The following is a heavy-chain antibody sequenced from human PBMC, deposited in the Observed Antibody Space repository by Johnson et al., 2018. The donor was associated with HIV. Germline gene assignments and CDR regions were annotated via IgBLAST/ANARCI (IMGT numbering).Heavy chain of an antibody. D-gene: IGHD3-9*01. CDR2: IYSGGST. J-gene: IGHJ3*02. V-gene: IGHV3-66*01. Sequence: VQLVESGGGLVQPGGSLRLSCAASGFAVTTKYMSWVRQAPGKGLEWVSVIYSGGSTYYADSVKGRFTISRDNSKNTLYLEMNSLRAEDTAVYYCASEIVYDILTGAFDIWGQGTMVTVSS. CDR3: ASEIVYDILTGAFDI. CDR1: GFAVTTKY.